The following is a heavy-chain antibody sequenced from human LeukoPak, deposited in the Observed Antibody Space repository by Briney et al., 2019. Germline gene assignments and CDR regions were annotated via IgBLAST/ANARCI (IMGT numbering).Heavy chain of an antibody. CDR3: ARGGTAEYYIYFAY. V-gene: IGHV1-2*02. J-gene: IGHJ4*02. D-gene: IGHD2/OR15-2a*01. Sequence: ASVKVSCKTSACTFTAYYIHWVRQAPGQGLEWMGWINPYSGTTNYAQNFQGRVTMTRDMSISTAYMELSSLISDDTAVYFCARGGTAEYYIYFAYWGQGSLVIVSS. CDR2: INPYSGTT. CDR1: ACTFTAYY.